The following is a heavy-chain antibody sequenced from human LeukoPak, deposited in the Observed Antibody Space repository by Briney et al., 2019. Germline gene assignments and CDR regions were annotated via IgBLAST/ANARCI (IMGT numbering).Heavy chain of an antibody. CDR1: GYTFTDYF. J-gene: IGHJ5*02. V-gene: IGHV1-2*02. Sequence: GASVKVSCKASGYTFTDYFLHWVRQAPGQGLEWIGWINPNSGDTDYAQKFQGRVTMTRDTSVSTAYMELTRPRSDDTALYFCARDGTVLPRLPWGQGSLVIVSS. CDR3: ARDGTVLPRLP. CDR2: INPNSGDT. D-gene: IGHD1-1*01.